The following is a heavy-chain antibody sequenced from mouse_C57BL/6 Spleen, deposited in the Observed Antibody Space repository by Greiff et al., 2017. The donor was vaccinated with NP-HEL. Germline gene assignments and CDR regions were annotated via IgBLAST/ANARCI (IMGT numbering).Heavy chain of an antibody. Sequence: EVKVVESGGGLVQPGGSMKLSCAASGFTFSDAWMDWVRQSPEKGLEWVAEIRNKANNHATYYAESVKGRFTISRDDSKSSVYLQMNSLRAEDTGIYYCTRPGSSYDWYFDVWGTGTTVTVSS. CDR1: GFTFSDAW. J-gene: IGHJ1*03. V-gene: IGHV6-6*01. D-gene: IGHD1-1*01. CDR2: IRNKANNHAT. CDR3: TRPGSSYDWYFDV.